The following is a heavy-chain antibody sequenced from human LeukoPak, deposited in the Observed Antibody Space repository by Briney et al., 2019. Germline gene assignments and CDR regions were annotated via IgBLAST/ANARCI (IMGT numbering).Heavy chain of an antibody. Sequence: GGSLSLSCAASGITFDDYAMHWVRQARGMGVEWVSVISWNSGYQGYADSVKGRFTISRDNAKNSLYLQMNSLRAEDTALYYSAKDSNYDSSGTHFDYWGQGTLVTVSS. V-gene: IGHV3-9*01. J-gene: IGHJ4*02. D-gene: IGHD3-22*01. CDR3: AKDSNYDSSGTHFDY. CDR2: ISWNSGYQ. CDR1: GITFDDYA.